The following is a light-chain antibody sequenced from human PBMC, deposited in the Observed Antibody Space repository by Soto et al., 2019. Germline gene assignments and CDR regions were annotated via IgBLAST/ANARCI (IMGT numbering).Light chain of an antibody. CDR1: QSVDSY. J-gene: IGKJ1*01. CDR2: DAS. Sequence: DIVLTQSPATLSLSPGERATLSCRASQSVDSYLAWYQQKPGQAPRLLIYDASNRATGIPARFSGSGSGTDFTLTINSLEPEDSAVYYCQQRRHLWTFGQGTKVEIK. CDR3: QQRRHLWT. V-gene: IGKV3-11*01.